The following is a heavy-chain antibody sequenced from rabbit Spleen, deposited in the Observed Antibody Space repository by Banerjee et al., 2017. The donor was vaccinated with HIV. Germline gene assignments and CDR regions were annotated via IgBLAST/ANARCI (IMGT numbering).Heavy chain of an antibody. D-gene: IGHD1-1*01. CDR2: INTATAKG. Sequence: QEQLVESGGGLVKPGGSLTLTCEASGFSFSDRDVMCWVRQAPGKGLEWIACINTATAKGVYASWAKGRFAISKTSSTTVTLQMTSLTAADTATYFCARDLVGVIGWNFILWGPGTLVTV. CDR3: ARDLVGVIGWNFIL. J-gene: IGHJ4*01. V-gene: IGHV1S45*01. CDR1: GFSFSDRDV.